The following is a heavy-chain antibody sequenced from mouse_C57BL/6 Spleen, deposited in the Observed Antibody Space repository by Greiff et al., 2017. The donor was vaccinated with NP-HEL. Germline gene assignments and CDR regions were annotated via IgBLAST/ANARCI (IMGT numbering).Heavy chain of an antibody. J-gene: IGHJ2*01. CDR3: ARKDYYGSPY. V-gene: IGHV1-82*01. CDR2: IYPGDGDT. CDR1: GYAFSSSW. Sequence: QVQLQQSGPELVKPGASVKISCKASGYAFSSSWMNWVKQRPGKGLEWIGRIYPGDGDTNYNGKFKGKATLTADKSSSTAYMQLSSLTSEDSAVYFCARKDYYGSPYWGQGTTLTVSS. D-gene: IGHD1-1*01.